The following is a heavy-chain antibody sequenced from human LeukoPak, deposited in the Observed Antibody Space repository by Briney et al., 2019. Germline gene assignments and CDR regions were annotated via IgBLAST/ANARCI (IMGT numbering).Heavy chain of an antibody. J-gene: IGHJ4*02. CDR1: GFTFSDYA. CDR2: FKTKYNQV. Sequence: GGSLRLSCVASGFTFSDYAMNWVRQAPGKGLEWVSTFKTKYNQVYYAESVRGRFTISTDNSKSTVYLQMSSLRAEDTALYYCARSVPDYTRFDYWGQGALVTVSS. D-gene: IGHD4-11*01. CDR3: ARSVPDYTRFDY. V-gene: IGHV3-23*05.